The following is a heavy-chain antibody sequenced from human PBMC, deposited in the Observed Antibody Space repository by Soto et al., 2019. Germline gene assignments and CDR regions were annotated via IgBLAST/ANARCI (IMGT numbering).Heavy chain of an antibody. V-gene: IGHV3-9*01. CDR3: AKDHAYCSGGSCYPSYYYGMDV. Sequence: GGSLRLSCAASGFTLDDYAMHWVRQAPGKGLEWVSGISWNSGSIGYADSVKGRFTISRDNAKNSLYLQMNSLRAEDTALYYCAKDHAYCSGGSCYPSYYYGMDVWGQGTTVTVSS. D-gene: IGHD2-15*01. CDR2: ISWNSGSI. CDR1: GFTLDDYA. J-gene: IGHJ6*02.